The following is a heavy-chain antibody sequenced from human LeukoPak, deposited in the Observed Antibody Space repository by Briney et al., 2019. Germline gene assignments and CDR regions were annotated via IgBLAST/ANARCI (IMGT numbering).Heavy chain of an antibody. D-gene: IGHD2-8*01. CDR3: AREGGLGYCTNGIRSTGYAFDI. V-gene: IGHV3-7*01. Sequence: GGSLRLSCAASGFSFGSYWMNWVRQAPGKGLEWVAAIRQAGTQKFYVDSVKGRFTISRDNANNSLFLQMNSLSVEDTAVYYCAREGGLGYCTNGIRSTGYAFDIWGQGTMVTVSS. J-gene: IGHJ3*02. CDR2: IRQAGTQK. CDR1: GFSFGSYW.